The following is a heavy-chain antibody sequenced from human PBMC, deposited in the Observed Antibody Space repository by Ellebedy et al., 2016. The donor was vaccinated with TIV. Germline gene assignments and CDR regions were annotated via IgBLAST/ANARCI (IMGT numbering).Heavy chain of an antibody. J-gene: IGHJ3*02. Sequence: SVKVSXXASGGSFSSHTVNWIRQAPGQELAWMGGIIPIFNTPNYAQTFQGRVTITADESTSTAHMELSSLKSEDTAVYYCAKALSYMVVGGAFDIWGQGTKVTVSS. D-gene: IGHD2-21*01. V-gene: IGHV1-69*13. CDR3: AKALSYMVVGGAFDI. CDR1: GGSFSSHT. CDR2: IIPIFNTP.